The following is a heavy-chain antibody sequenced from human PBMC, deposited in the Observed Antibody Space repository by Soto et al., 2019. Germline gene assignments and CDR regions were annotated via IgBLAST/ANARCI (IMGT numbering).Heavy chain of an antibody. D-gene: IGHD2-8*01. Sequence: EVQLLESGGGLVQPGGSLRLSCAASGFTFSAYVMSWVRQAPGKGLEWVSSISARGGSTYYADTVKGRFTISRDNSNSTLYVQMNGLRAEDTALYSGARGCLESRVSVGFDHWGQGALVTVSS. CDR1: GFTFSAYV. CDR2: ISARGGST. J-gene: IGHJ4*02. CDR3: ARGCLESRVSVGFDH. V-gene: IGHV3-23*01.